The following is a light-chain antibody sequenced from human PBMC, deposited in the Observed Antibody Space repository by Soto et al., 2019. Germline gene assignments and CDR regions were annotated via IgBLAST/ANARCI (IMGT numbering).Light chain of an antibody. J-gene: IGKJ3*01. Sequence: EIVLTQSPGTLSLSPGERATLSCRASQSVSSIYLAWYQQKPGQAPRLLIYGASSRATGIPDRFSGSGSGTDFTLTISTLEPEDFAVYYCQQYGTSPFTFGPGTTVDIK. CDR3: QQYGTSPFT. CDR1: QSVSSIY. CDR2: GAS. V-gene: IGKV3-20*01.